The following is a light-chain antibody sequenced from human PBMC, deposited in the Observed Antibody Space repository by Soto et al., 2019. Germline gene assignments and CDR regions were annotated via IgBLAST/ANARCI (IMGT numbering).Light chain of an antibody. J-gene: IGKJ4*01. Sequence: KVLKNSLATLSLKTRERATLSCRASQTVRNNYLAWYQQKPGQAPRLLIYDASSRATGIPDRFSGGGSGTDFTLTISRLEPEDFAGYCCQEFSSYPLTFGGVTKVDVK. V-gene: IGKV3-20*01. CDR2: DAS. CDR3: QEFSSYPLT. CDR1: QTVRNNY.